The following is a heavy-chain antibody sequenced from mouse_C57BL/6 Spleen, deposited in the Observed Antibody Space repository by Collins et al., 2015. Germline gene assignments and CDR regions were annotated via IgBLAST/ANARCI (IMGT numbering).Heavy chain of an antibody. CDR2: IYPGDGDT. Sequence: QVQLQQSGPELVKPGASVKISCKASGYAFSSSWINWVKQRPGKGLEWIGRIYPGDGDTNYSGKFKGKATLTADKSSSTAYMQLSSLTSEDSAVYFCARSIPSRAMDYWGQGTSVTVSS. J-gene: IGHJ4*01. CDR1: GYAFSSSW. D-gene: IGHD3-3*01. V-gene: IGHV1-82*01. CDR3: ARSIPSRAMDY.